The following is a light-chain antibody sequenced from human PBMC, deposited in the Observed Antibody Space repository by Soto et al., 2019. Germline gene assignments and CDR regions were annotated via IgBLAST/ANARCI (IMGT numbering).Light chain of an antibody. Sequence: QSALTQPASVSGSPGQSITISCTGTSSDVGGYNYVSWYQQHPGKAPKLMIYDVSNRPSGVSNRFSGSKSGNTASLTLSGLQAEDESDYYCRSYTSSSTLYVVFGGGTKLTVL. CDR2: DVS. CDR1: SSDVGGYNY. J-gene: IGLJ2*01. V-gene: IGLV2-14*01. CDR3: RSYTSSSTLYVV.